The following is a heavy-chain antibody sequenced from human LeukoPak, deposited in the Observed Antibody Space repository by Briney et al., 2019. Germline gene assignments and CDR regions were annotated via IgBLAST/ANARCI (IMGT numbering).Heavy chain of an antibody. CDR2: ISGSGDNT. J-gene: IGHJ6*03. CDR1: GFTFSSYG. V-gene: IGHV3-23*01. D-gene: IGHD4-11*01. Sequence: GGSLRLSCAASGFTFSSYGMSWVRQAPGKGLEWVSVISGSGDNTHYADSVKGRFTISRDNSKNTLYLQMNSLRAEDTAVYFCARGRVSSSTWYSTYYYYFYMDVWGKGTTVTVSS. CDR3: ARGRVSSSTWYSTYYYYFYMDV.